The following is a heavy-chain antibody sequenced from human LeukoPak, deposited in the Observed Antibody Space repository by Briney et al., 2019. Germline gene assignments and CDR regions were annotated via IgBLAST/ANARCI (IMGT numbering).Heavy chain of an antibody. D-gene: IGHD6-19*01. J-gene: IGHJ4*02. Sequence: SETLSLTCTVSGGSISSYYWSWIRQPPGKGLEWIGYIYYSGSTNYNPSLKSRVTISVDTSKNQFSLKLSSVTAAVTAVYYCARGGWTAFDYWGQGTLVTVSS. CDR3: ARGGWTAFDY. V-gene: IGHV4-59*01. CDR2: IYYSGST. CDR1: GGSISSYY.